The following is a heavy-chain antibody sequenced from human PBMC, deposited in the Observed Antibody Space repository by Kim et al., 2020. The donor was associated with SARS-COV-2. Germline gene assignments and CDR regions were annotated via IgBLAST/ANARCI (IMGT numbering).Heavy chain of an antibody. V-gene: IGHV3-30*04. CDR3: ARGVKDNYYYGMDV. Sequence: GGSLRLSCAASGFTFSSYAMHWVRQAPGKGLEWVAVISYDGSNKYYADSVKGRFTISRDNSKNTLYLQMNSLRAEDMAVYYCARGVKDNYYYGMDVCGQG. CDR2: ISYDGSNK. D-gene: IGHD2-15*01. J-gene: IGHJ6*02. CDR1: GFTFSSYA.